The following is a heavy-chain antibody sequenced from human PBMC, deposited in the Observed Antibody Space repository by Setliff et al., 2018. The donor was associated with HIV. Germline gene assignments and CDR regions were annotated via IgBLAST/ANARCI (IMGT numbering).Heavy chain of an antibody. D-gene: IGHD3-16*01. V-gene: IGHV3-21*01. CDR1: GFTFGDYA. CDR2: ISWRGTYI. CDR3: TTDLGEEDYFDY. Sequence: GGSLRLSCTTSGFTFGDYAMSWVRQAPGKGLEWVSSISWRGTYIYYSDSVKGRFTISRDDAMNSLYLQMNSLRAEDTAVYYCTTDLGEEDYFDYWGQGTLVTVSS. J-gene: IGHJ4*02.